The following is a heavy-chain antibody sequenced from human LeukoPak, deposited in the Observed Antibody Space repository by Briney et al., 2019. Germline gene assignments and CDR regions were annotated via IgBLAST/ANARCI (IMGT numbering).Heavy chain of an antibody. CDR3: ARGACSGSDCYPDY. D-gene: IGHD2-21*02. CDR1: GFTFSSYA. Sequence: GGSLRLSCAASGFTFSSYAMSWVRQAPGKGLEWVSAISGSGGSTYYADSVKGRFTISRDNSKNTLYLQMNSLRAEDTAVYYCARGACSGSDCYPDYWGQGTLVTVSS. CDR2: ISGSGGST. J-gene: IGHJ4*02. V-gene: IGHV3-23*01.